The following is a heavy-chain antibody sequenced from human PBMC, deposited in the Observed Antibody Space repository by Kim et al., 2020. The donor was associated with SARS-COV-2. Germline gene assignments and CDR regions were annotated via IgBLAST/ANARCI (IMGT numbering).Heavy chain of an antibody. J-gene: IGHJ3*02. CDR2: IYYSGST. CDR1: GGSISSYY. CDR3: ARRGLGYCSSTSCYDAFDI. D-gene: IGHD2-2*01. Sequence: SETLSHTCTVSGGSISSYYWSWIRQPPGKGLEWIGYIYYSGSTNYNPSLKSRVTISVDTSKNQFPLKLSSVTAADTAVYYCARRGLGYCSSTSCYDAFDIWGQGTMVTVSS. V-gene: IGHV4-59*01.